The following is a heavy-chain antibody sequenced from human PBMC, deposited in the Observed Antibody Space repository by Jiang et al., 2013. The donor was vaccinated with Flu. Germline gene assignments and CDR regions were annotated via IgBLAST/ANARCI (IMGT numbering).Heavy chain of an antibody. J-gene: IGHJ4*02. Sequence: PGLVKPSETLSLTCTVSGGSISSYYWSWIRQPPGKGLEWIGYIYYSGSTNYNPSLKSRVTISVDTSTNQFSLKLSSVIAADTAVYYCARHHRFCSGGSCYSFDYWGQGTLVTVSS. V-gene: IGHV4-59*08. CDR3: ARHHRFCSGGSCYSFDY. CDR1: GGSISSYY. D-gene: IGHD2-15*01. CDR2: IYYSGST.